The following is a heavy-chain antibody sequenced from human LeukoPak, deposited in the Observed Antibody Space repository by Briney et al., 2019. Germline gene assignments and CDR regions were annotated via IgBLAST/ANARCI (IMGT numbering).Heavy chain of an antibody. CDR3: ARSYCGGDCYPKPGGYFDY. J-gene: IGHJ4*02. CDR2: ISGSSSYI. Sequence: GGSLRLSCAASGFTFSSYAMSWVRQAPGKGLEWVSAISGSSSYIYYADSVKGRFTISRDNAKNTLYLQMNSLRAEDTAVYYCARSYCGGDCYPKPGGYFDYWGQGTLVTVSS. D-gene: IGHD2-21*02. V-gene: IGHV3-21*01. CDR1: GFTFSSYA.